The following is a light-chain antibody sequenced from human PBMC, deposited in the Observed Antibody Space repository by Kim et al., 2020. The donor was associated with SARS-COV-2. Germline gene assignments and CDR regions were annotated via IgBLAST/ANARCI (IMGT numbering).Light chain of an antibody. CDR1: QSITCD. V-gene: IGKV1-5*03. J-gene: IGKJ2*01. CDR3: QQYNSDYT. CDR2: KAY. Sequence: DIEMTQSPSTLSASVGDRVTITCRASQSITCDLAWYQEKTGKAPKLLIFKAYYLESGGTSRFSGSGSGTEFTLTISSLQPDDVGYYYYQQYNSDYTFGQGTKLEI.